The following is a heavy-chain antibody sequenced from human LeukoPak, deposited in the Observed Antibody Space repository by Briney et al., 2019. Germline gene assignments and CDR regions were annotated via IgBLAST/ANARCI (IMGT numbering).Heavy chain of an antibody. J-gene: IGHJ4*02. Sequence: SETLSLTCTVSGGSISSYYWSWIRQPPGKGLEWIGYIYHSGSTNYNPSLKSRVTISVDTSKNQFSLKLSSVTAADTAVYYCARQEGYCSSTSCYSVFDYWGQGTLVTVSS. D-gene: IGHD2-2*01. V-gene: IGHV4-59*08. CDR2: IYHSGST. CDR1: GGSISSYY. CDR3: ARQEGYCSSTSCYSVFDY.